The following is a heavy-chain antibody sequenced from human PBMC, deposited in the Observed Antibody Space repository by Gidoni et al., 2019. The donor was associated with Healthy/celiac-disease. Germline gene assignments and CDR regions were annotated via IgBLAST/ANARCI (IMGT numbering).Heavy chain of an antibody. CDR3: ARLRDSSGYYTFDP. Sequence: QLQLQESGPGLVKPSETLSLTCTVSGCSISSSSYYWGWIRQPPGKGLEWIGSIYYSGSTYYNPSLKSRVTISVDTSKNQFSLKLSSVTAADTAVYYCARLRDSSGYYTFDPWGQGTLVTVSS. CDR1: GCSISSSSYY. CDR2: IYYSGST. D-gene: IGHD3-22*01. V-gene: IGHV4-39*01. J-gene: IGHJ5*02.